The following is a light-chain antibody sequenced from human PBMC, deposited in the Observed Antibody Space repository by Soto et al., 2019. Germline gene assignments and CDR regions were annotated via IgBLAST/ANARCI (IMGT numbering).Light chain of an antibody. CDR1: SSDVGSYNL. Sequence: QSALTQPASVSGSPGQSITISCTGTSSDVGSYNLVSWYQQHPGKAPKLMIYEGSKRPSGVSNRFSGSKSGNTASLTISGLQADDEADYYCCSYAGSSTLVFGTGTKVTVL. V-gene: IGLV2-23*01. J-gene: IGLJ1*01. CDR3: CSYAGSSTLV. CDR2: EGS.